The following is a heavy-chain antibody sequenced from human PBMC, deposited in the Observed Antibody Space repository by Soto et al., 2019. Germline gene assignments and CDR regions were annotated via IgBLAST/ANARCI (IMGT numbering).Heavy chain of an antibody. CDR2: IIPILGIA. Sequence: GASVKVSCKASGGTFSSYTISWVRQAPGQGLEWMGRIIPILGIASYAQKFQGRVTITADKSTSTAYMELSSLRSEDTAVYYCATLRVTTRQMNDAFDIWGQGTMVTVSS. CDR3: ATLRVTTRQMNDAFDI. V-gene: IGHV1-69*02. J-gene: IGHJ3*02. CDR1: GGTFSSYT. D-gene: IGHD4-17*01.